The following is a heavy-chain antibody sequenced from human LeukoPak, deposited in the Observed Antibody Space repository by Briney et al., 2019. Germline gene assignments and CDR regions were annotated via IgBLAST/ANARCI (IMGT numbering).Heavy chain of an antibody. CDR3: ARGPPLFDP. Sequence: GGSLRLSCAASGFTFSSYTMNWVRQAPGKGLEWVSYIDLSGSTLCYVDSAKGRFTISRDNAKNSLYLQMNSLRAEDTAVYYCARGPPLFDPWGQGTLVAVSS. CDR2: IDLSGSTL. CDR1: GFTFSSYT. J-gene: IGHJ5*02. V-gene: IGHV3-48*04.